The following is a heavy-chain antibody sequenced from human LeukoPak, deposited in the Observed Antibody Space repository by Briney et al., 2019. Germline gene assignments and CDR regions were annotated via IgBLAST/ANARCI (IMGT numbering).Heavy chain of an antibody. Sequence: SETLSLTCTVSGGSLSNTDYYWGWLRQPPGKGLEWVGSIYYSGSTYQNPSLKSRVTKSICTSKNQFSLKMGSVAAADTAVYYCARPWPTLRGVDYWGQGTLVTVSS. J-gene: IGHJ4*02. D-gene: IGHD3-10*01. V-gene: IGHV4-39*01. CDR2: IYYSGST. CDR1: GGSLSNTDYY. CDR3: ARPWPTLRGVDY.